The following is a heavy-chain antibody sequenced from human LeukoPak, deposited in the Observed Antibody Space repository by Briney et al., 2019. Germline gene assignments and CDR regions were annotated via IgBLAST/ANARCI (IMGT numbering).Heavy chain of an antibody. CDR3: ARDDGSGSSPLDY. CDR1: GFTFSDYY. CDR2: ISSSSSYT. Sequence: NPGGSLRLSCAASGFTFSDYYMSWIRHAPGKGLEWLSYISSSSSYTNYADSVKGRFTISRDNAKNSLYLQMNSLRAEDTAVYYCARDDGSGSSPLDYWGQGTLVTVSS. V-gene: IGHV3-11*06. J-gene: IGHJ4*02. D-gene: IGHD3-10*01.